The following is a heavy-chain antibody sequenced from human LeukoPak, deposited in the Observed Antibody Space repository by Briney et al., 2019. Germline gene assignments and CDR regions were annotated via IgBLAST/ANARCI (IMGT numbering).Heavy chain of an antibody. CDR1: GGSFSGYY. D-gene: IGHD3-3*01. J-gene: IGHJ5*02. Sequence: SETLSLTCAVYGGSFSGYYWSWIRQPPGKGLEWIGEINHSGSTNYNPSLKSRVTISVDTSKNQFSLKLSSVTAADTAVYYCARGRCFDFWSGYNNWFDPWGQGTLVTVSS. V-gene: IGHV4-34*01. CDR2: INHSGST. CDR3: ARGRCFDFWSGYNNWFDP.